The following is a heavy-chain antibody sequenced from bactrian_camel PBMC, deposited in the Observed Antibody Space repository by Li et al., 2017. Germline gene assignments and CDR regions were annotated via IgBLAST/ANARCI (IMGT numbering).Heavy chain of an antibody. CDR3: AADRRNYCFSDWAFRNYNY. J-gene: IGHJ4*01. Sequence: HVQLVESGGGSVQAGGSLRLSCVASGDTIGASCMGWFRQAPGKEREGVAWIYTTGSGNDYYDDSVKGRFTISQDRAKNTLYLQMTSLNAEDTAKYYCAADRRNYCFSDWAFRNYNYWGQGTQVTVS. CDR1: GDTIGASC. V-gene: IGHV3S63*01. D-gene: IGHD3*01. CDR2: IYTTGSGND.